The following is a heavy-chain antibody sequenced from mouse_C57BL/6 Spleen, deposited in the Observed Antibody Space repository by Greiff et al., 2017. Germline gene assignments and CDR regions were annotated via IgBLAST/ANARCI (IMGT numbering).Heavy chain of an antibody. CDR1: GYSFTGYY. Sequence: VQLQQSGPELVKPGASVKISCKASGYSFTGYYMNWVKQSPEKSLEWIGEINPSTGGTTYNQKFKAKATLTVDKSSSTAYMQLKSLTSEDSAVYYCARGTAPENFDYWGQGTTLTVSS. V-gene: IGHV1-42*01. CDR3: ARGTAPENFDY. D-gene: IGHD3-1*01. J-gene: IGHJ2*01. CDR2: INPSTGGT.